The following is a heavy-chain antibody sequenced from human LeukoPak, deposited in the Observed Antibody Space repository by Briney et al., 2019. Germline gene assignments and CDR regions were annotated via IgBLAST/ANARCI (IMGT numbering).Heavy chain of an antibody. D-gene: IGHD2-2*01. CDR3: ARGRRKIVVVPAATALDY. Sequence: GGSLRLSCAASGFTFSSYWMSWVRQAPGKGLEWVANIKQDGSEKYYVDSMKGRFTISRDNAKNSLYLQMNSLRAEDTAVYYCARGRRKIVVVPAATALDYWGQGTLVTVSS. J-gene: IGHJ4*02. V-gene: IGHV3-7*03. CDR2: IKQDGSEK. CDR1: GFTFSSYW.